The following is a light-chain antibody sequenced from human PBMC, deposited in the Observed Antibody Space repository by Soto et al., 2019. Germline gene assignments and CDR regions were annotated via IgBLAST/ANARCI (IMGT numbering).Light chain of an antibody. CDR1: QSISSW. CDR2: DAS. V-gene: IGKV1-5*01. Sequence: DIQMTQSPSTLSASVGDRVTITCRASQSISSWLAWYQQKPGRAPKLLIYDASSLERGVPSRFSGSGSGTEFTLIISSLQPDDFATYYCQQYNTYPLTFGGGTKVDIK. CDR3: QQYNTYPLT. J-gene: IGKJ4*01.